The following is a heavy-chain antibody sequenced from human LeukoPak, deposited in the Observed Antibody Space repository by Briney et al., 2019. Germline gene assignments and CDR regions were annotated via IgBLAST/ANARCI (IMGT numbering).Heavy chain of an antibody. Sequence: QPGGSLRLSCAASGFIFTSYAVSWVRQAPGKGLEWVSTLSDSGGKTYYADSVKGRFTISRDNSRNTLYLQMNSLRAEDTAVYYCAKTRYCSGGSCHSDYWGQGTLVTVS. J-gene: IGHJ4*02. CDR3: AKTRYCSGGSCHSDY. V-gene: IGHV3-23*01. CDR2: LSDSGGKT. D-gene: IGHD2-15*01. CDR1: GFIFTSYA.